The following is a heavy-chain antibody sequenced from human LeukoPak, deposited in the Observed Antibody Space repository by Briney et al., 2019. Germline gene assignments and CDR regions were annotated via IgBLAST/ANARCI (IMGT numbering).Heavy chain of an antibody. V-gene: IGHV3-66*01. J-gene: IGHJ5*02. CDR1: GFTVSDNY. CDR2: IYSAGAT. Sequence: GGSLRLSCAASGFTVSDNYMTWVRQAPGKGLEWVSSIYSAGATHYAESVKGRFTISRDNSKNTLYLQMNSLRAEDTAVYYCARFDPYYDFWSGSETWGQGTLVTVSS. CDR3: ARFDPYYDFWSGSET. D-gene: IGHD3-3*01.